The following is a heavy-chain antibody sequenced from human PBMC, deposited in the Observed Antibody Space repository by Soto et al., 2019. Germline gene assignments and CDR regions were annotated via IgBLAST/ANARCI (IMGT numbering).Heavy chain of an antibody. CDR3: ARVDCSGGSCYCDY. CDR1: GFTFSDHY. CDR2: TRNKANSYTT. V-gene: IGHV3-72*01. J-gene: IGHJ4*01. D-gene: IGHD2-15*01. Sequence: HPGGSLRLSCAASGFTFSDHYMDWVRQAPGKGLEWVGRTRNKANSYTTEYAASVKGIFTISRDDSKNSLYLQMNSLKTEYTSLYFCARVDCSGGSCYCDYWGQEPWSPSPQ.